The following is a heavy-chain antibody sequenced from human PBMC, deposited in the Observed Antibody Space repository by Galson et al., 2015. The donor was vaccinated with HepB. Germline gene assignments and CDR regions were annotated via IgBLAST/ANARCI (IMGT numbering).Heavy chain of an antibody. J-gene: IGHJ4*02. V-gene: IGHV1-3*01. CDR2: INAGNGNT. Sequence: SVKVSCKASGYTFTSYAMHWVRQAPGQRLEWMGWINAGNGNTKYSQKFQGRVTITRDTSASTAYMELSSLRSEDTAVYYCARLQLWPEGAFDYWGQGTLVTVSS. CDR3: ARLQLWPEGAFDY. CDR1: GYTFTSYA. D-gene: IGHD5-18*01.